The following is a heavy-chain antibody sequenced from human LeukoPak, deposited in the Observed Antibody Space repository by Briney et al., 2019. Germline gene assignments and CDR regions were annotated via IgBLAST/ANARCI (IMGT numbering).Heavy chain of an antibody. Sequence: GASVKVSCKASGYTFTSYGISWVRQAPGQGLEWMGWISAYNGNTNYAQKLQGRVTMTTDTSTSTAYMELSSLRSEDTAVYYCARDRGYSYAKKSSEYYYMDVWGKGTTVTISS. CDR2: ISAYNGNT. CDR1: GYTFTSYG. J-gene: IGHJ6*03. D-gene: IGHD5-18*01. CDR3: ARDRGYSYAKKSSEYYYMDV. V-gene: IGHV1-18*01.